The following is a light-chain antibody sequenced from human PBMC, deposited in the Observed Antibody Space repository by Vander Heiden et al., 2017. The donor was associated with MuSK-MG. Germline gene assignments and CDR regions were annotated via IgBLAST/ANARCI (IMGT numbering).Light chain of an antibody. Sequence: QSALSQPRSVSGSPGQPVTISCTGTSSAVGGYNYVSWYQHHPGKAPKLMIYDVSKRPSGVPDRFSGSKSGNTASLTISGLQAEDEADYYCCSYAGSYSVVFGGGTKLTVL. V-gene: IGLV2-11*01. CDR1: SSAVGGYNY. J-gene: IGLJ2*01. CDR2: DVS. CDR3: CSYAGSYSVV.